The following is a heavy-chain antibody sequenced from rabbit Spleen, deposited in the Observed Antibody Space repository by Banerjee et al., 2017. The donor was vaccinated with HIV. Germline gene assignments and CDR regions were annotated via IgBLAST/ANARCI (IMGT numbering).Heavy chain of an antibody. Sequence: QQQLVESGGGLVQPTGSLTLTCKASGFSFGDRDVMCWVRQAPGKGLEWIACINASTGKPVYATWAKGRFTISRTSSTTVTLRMTSLTAADRATYFCARDTATSFSTYVMDLWGPGTLVTVS. J-gene: IGHJ3*01. V-gene: IGHV1S45*01. CDR2: INASTGKP. CDR1: GFSFGDRDV. CDR3: ARDTATSFSTYVMDL. D-gene: IGHD1-1*01.